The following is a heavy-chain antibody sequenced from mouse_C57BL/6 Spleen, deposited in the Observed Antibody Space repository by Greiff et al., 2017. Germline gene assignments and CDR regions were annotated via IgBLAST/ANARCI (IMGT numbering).Heavy chain of an antibody. V-gene: IGHV1-42*01. J-gene: IGHJ4*01. CDR2: INPSTGGT. CDR1: GYSFTGYY. Sequence: EVKLMESGPELVKPGASVKISCKASGYSFTGYYMNWVKQSPEKSLEWIGEINPSTGGTTYNQKFKAKATLTVDKSSSTAYMQLKSLTSEDSAVYYCARSLVYYYAMDYWGQGTSVTVSS. CDR3: ARSLVYYYAMDY. D-gene: IGHD2-10*02.